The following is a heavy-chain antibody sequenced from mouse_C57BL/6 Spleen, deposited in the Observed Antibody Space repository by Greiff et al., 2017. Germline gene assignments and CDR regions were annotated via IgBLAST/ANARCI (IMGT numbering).Heavy chain of an antibody. CDR3: ARGYYGESDY. V-gene: IGHV1-19*01. J-gene: IGHJ4*01. D-gene: IGHD1-1*01. Sequence: EVQLQQSGPVLVKPGASVKMSCKASGYTFTDYYMNWVKQSHGKSLEWIGVINPYNGGTSYNQKFKGKATLTVDKSSSTAYMELNSLTSEDSAVYYCARGYYGESDYWGQGTSVTVSS. CDR1: GYTFTDYY. CDR2: INPYNGGT.